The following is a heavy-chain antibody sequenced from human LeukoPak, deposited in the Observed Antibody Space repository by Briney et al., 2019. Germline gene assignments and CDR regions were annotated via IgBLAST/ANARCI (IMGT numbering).Heavy chain of an antibody. CDR2: INHSGST. CDR3: ARGDIVVVVAAEARNYYYGMDV. Sequence: SETLSLTCAVYGGSFSGYYWSWIRQPPGKGLEWIGEINHSGSTNYNPSLKSRVTISVDTSKNQFSLKLSSVTAADTAVYYCARGDIVVVVAAEARNYYYGMDVWGQGTTVTVSS. D-gene: IGHD2-15*01. V-gene: IGHV4-34*01. J-gene: IGHJ6*02. CDR1: GGSFSGYY.